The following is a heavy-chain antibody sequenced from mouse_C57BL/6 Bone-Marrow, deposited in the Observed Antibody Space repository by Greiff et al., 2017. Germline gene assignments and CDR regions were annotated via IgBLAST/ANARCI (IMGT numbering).Heavy chain of an antibody. D-gene: IGHD1-1*01. CDR2: IYPRSGNT. V-gene: IGHV1-81*01. J-gene: IGHJ1*03. Sequence: VKLQESGAELARPGASVKLSCKASGYTFTSYGISWVKQRTGQGLEWIGEIYPRSGNTYYNEKFKGKATLTADKSSSTAYMELRSLTSEDSAVYFCARERADYYGSSPYWYFDVWGTGTTVTVSS. CDR3: ARERADYYGSSPYWYFDV. CDR1: GYTFTSYG.